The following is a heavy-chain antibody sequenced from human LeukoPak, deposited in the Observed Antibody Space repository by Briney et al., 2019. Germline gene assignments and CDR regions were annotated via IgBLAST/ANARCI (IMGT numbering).Heavy chain of an antibody. CDR1: GGSISSGDYY. CDR3: ARYYYGAGTYKRYYFDY. D-gene: IGHD3-10*01. V-gene: IGHV4-30-4*08. J-gene: IGHJ4*02. CDR2: IYYSGST. Sequence: SQTLSLTCTVSGGSISSGDYYWSWIRQPPGKGLEWIGYIYYSGSTYYNPSLKGRVTISVDTSKNQFSLKLSSLTAADTAVYYCARYYYGAGTYKRYYFDYWGQGTLVTVSS.